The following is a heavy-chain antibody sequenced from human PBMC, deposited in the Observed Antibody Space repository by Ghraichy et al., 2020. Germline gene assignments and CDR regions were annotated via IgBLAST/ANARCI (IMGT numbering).Heavy chain of an antibody. J-gene: IGHJ6*02. V-gene: IGHV3-23*01. CDR1: GFTFSSYA. Sequence: LSLTCAASGFTFSSYAMSWVRQAPGKGLEWVSAISGSGGRTYYADSVKGRFTIYRDNSKNTLYLKMNSLRAEDTAVYYCAKHRRRGIFGVVIILNYGMDVWGQGTTVTVSS. D-gene: IGHD3-3*01. CDR3: AKHRRRGIFGVVIILNYGMDV. CDR2: ISGSGGRT.